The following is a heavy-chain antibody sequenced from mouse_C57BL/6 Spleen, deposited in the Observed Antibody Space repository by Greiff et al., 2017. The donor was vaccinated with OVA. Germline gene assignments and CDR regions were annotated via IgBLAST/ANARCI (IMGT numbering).Heavy chain of an antibody. J-gene: IGHJ2*01. D-gene: IGHD4-1*01. CDR1: GYSITSGYD. CDR2: ISYSGST. V-gene: IGHV3-1*01. CDR3: AREGELGRFDY. Sequence: VQLKESGPGMVKPSQSLSLTCTVTGYSITSGYDWHWIRHFPGNKLEWMGYISYSGSTNYNPSLKSRISITHDTSKNHFFLKLNSVTTEDTATYYCAREGELGRFDYWGQGTTLTVSS.